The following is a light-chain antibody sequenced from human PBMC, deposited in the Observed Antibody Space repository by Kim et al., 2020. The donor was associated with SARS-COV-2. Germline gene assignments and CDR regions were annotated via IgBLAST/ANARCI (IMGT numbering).Light chain of an antibody. J-gene: IGKJ1*01. CDR3: QQYNNWPRM. CDR1: QSVSSS. V-gene: IGKV3-15*01. Sequence: EIVLTQCPATVSVSPGERATLSCRASQSVSSSLAWYQQKPGQAPRLLIYGASTRATGIPARFSGSGSGTEFTLTISSLQSEDFAVYYCQQYNNWPRMFGQGTKVDIK. CDR2: GAS.